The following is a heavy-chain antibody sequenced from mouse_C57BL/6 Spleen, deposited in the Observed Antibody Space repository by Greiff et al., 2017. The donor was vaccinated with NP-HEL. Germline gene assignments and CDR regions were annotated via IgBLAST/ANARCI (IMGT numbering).Heavy chain of an antibody. D-gene: IGHD4-1*02. J-gene: IGHJ3*01. V-gene: IGHV1-59*01. CDR1: GYTFTSYW. CDR3: ARATQLGQAY. Sequence: VQLQQPGAELVRPGTSVKLSCKASGYTFTSYWMHWVKQRPGQGLEWIGVIDPSDSYTNYNQKFKGKATLTVDTSSSTAYMQLSSLTSEDSAVYYCARATQLGQAYWGQGTLVTVSA. CDR2: IDPSDSYT.